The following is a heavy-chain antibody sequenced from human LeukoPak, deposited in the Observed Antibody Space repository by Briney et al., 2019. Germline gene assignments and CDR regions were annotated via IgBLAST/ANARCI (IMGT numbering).Heavy chain of an antibody. J-gene: IGHJ4*02. D-gene: IGHD1-14*01. Sequence: GGSLRLSCTASGFIFSGSWMAWIRQAPGKGLEWVAIIKKDGSEKYYVDSMKGRFTISRDNAKNSLFLQMNSLRAEDTAIYYCTTDTRYSAGHWGQGTLVTVSS. CDR1: GFIFSGSW. CDR2: IKKDGSEK. CDR3: TTDTRYSAGH. V-gene: IGHV3-7*03.